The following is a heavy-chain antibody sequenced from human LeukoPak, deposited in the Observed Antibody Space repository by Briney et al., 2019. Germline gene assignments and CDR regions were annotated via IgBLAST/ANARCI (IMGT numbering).Heavy chain of an antibody. J-gene: IGHJ3*02. D-gene: IGHD5-18*01. CDR3: AKDISPGYSYGYSAFDI. CDR2: ISWNSGTI. CDR1: GFTFDDYA. V-gene: IGHV3-9*01. Sequence: GGSLRLSCAASGFTFDDYAMHWVRQAPGKGLEWVSGISWNSGTIGYADSVKGRFTISRDNAKSSLYLQMNSLRAEDTALYYCAKDISPGYSYGYSAFDIWGQGTMVTVSS.